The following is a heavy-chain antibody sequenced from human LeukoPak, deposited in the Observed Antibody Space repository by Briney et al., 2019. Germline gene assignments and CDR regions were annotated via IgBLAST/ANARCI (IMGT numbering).Heavy chain of an antibody. V-gene: IGHV3-74*01. CDR3: SGGGSITVAGY. J-gene: IGHJ4*02. D-gene: IGHD3-10*01. CDR2: INSDGSST. Sequence: GASVKVSCKVSGYTLTELSMHWVRQAPGKGLVWVSRINSDGSSTNYADSVKGRFTISRDNAKNTLFLQMNSLRAEDSAVYYCSGGGSITVAGYWGQGTLVTVSS. CDR1: GYTLTELS.